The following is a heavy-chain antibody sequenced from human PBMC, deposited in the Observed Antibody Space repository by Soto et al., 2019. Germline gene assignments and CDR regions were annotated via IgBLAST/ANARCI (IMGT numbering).Heavy chain of an antibody. D-gene: IGHD6-25*01. V-gene: IGHV4-39*01. CDR2: IYYSGST. CDR1: GGSISSSSYY. CDR3: ARLHYGAAGPQNNWFDP. Sequence: QLQLQESGPGLVKPSETLSLTCTVSGGSISSSSYYWGWIRQPPGKGLEWIGSIYYSGSTYYIPSLKSRVTISVDTTQNQFSLELSSVTAADTAVYYCARLHYGAAGPQNNWFDPWGQGTLVTVSS. J-gene: IGHJ5*02.